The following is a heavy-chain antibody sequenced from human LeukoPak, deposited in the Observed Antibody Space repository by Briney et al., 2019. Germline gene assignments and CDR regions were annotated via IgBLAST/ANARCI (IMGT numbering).Heavy chain of an antibody. CDR1: GGSISSGGYY. V-gene: IGHV4-31*03. CDR2: IYYSGST. J-gene: IGHJ4*02. Sequence: SETLSLTCTVSGGSISSGGYYWSWIRQHPGKGLEWIGYIYYSGSTYYNPSLKSRVTISVDTSKNQFSLKLSSVTAADTALYYCARDYGDYRHFDYWGQGTLVTVSS. D-gene: IGHD4-17*01. CDR3: ARDYGDYRHFDY.